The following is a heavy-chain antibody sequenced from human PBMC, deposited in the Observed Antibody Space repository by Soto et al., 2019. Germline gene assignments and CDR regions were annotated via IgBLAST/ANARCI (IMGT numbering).Heavy chain of an antibody. Sequence: SETLSLTCTVSGDSISSYYWSWIRQPPGKGLEWIGYIYYSGSTSYNPSLESRMHMSLDATRNHYSLRLTSVTAADTAVYFCARAPVGLDTISYFDYWGQGKLVTVSS. CDR2: IYYSGST. CDR1: GDSISSYY. J-gene: IGHJ4*02. CDR3: ARAPVGLDTISYFDY. D-gene: IGHD3-3*01. V-gene: IGHV4-59*08.